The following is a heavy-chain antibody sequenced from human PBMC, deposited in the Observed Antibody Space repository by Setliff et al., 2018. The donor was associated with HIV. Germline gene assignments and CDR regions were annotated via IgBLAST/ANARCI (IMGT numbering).Heavy chain of an antibody. CDR3: ARFARDPTD. J-gene: IGHJ4*02. Sequence: SETLSLTCTVSGGSISSYYWSWIRQPPGKGLEWIGYIYYSGSTNYNPSLKSRVTISVDTSKNQFSLRLNSLTAADTAMYYCARFARDPTDWGRGILVTVSS. CDR2: IYYSGST. CDR1: GGSISSYY. V-gene: IGHV4-59*08.